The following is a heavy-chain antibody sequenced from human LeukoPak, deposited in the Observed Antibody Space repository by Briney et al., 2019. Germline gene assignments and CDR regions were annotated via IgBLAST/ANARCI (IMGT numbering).Heavy chain of an antibody. CDR1: GFTFDDYA. Sequence: PGGSLRLSCAASGFTFDDYAMHWVRQAPGKGLEWVSGISWNSGSIGYADSVKGRFTISRDNAKNSLYVQMNSLRAEDTALYYCAKASIGYCSSTSCYVGAFDIWGQGTMVTVSS. CDR3: AKASIGYCSSTSCYVGAFDI. CDR2: ISWNSGSI. J-gene: IGHJ3*02. V-gene: IGHV3-9*01. D-gene: IGHD2-2*01.